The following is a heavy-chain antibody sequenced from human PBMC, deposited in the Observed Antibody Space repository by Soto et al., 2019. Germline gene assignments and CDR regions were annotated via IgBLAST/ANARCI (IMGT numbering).Heavy chain of an antibody. CDR3: ARDATYCLDC. D-gene: IGHD2-15*01. V-gene: IGHV3-7*03. J-gene: IGHJ4*02. CDR2: INQGGGEK. CDR1: VFTFSGYW. Sequence: GWSLRLSCAASVFTFSGYWMAWFRQAPGKGLEWVANINQGGGEKYHVDSVEGRFTISRDNAENSLYLQMNSLRAEDTAVYYCARDATYCLDCWGRGTLVTVSS.